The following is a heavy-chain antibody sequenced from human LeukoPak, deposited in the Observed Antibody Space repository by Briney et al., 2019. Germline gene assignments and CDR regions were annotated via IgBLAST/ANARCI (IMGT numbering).Heavy chain of an antibody. Sequence: ASVKASCKASGYTFTGYYMHWVRQAPGQGLEWMGWINPNSGGTNYAQKFQGWVTMTRDTSISTAYMELSRLRSEDTAVYYCARGDTPYYDFWSGYSDVGYFDYWGQGTLVTVSS. CDR1: GYTFTGYY. V-gene: IGHV1-2*04. CDR2: INPNSGGT. CDR3: ARGDTPYYDFWSGYSDVGYFDY. J-gene: IGHJ4*02. D-gene: IGHD3-3*01.